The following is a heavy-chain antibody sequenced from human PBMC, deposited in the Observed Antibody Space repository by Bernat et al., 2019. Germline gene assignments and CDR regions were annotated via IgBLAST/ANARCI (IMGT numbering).Heavy chain of an antibody. CDR1: GFTFGDYA. Sequence: EVQLVESGGGLVQPGRSLRLSCTASGFTFGDYAMSWFRQAPGKGLEWVGFIRSRAYGWTTEYDASVKGRFTISRDDSKSNAYLQMNSLKTEGTAVYYCTRVGPYCGGDCYDNWFDPWGQGTLVTVSS. V-gene: IGHV3-49*03. CDR2: IRSRAYGWTT. CDR3: TRVGPYCGGDCYDNWFDP. D-gene: IGHD2-21*02. J-gene: IGHJ5*02.